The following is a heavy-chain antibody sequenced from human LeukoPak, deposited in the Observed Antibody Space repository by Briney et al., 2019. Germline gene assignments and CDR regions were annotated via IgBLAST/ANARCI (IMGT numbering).Heavy chain of an antibody. CDR2: IYYSGST. CDR1: GGSFSGYY. CDR3: ARHYYYDTPWAFDI. J-gene: IGHJ3*02. V-gene: IGHV4-39*01. D-gene: IGHD3-22*01. Sequence: SETLSLTCAVYGGSFSGYYWGWIRQPPGKGLEWIGSIYYSGSTYYNPSLKSRVTISVDTPKNQFSLKLSSVTAADTAVYYCARHYYYDTPWAFDIWGQGTMVTVSS.